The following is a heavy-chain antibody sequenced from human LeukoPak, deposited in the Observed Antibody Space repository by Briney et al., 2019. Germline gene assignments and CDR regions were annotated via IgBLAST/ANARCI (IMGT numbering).Heavy chain of an antibody. Sequence: ASVKVSCKASGGTFSSYAISWVRQAPGQGLEWMGGIIPIFGTANYAQKFQGRVTITADESTSTAYMELSSLRSEDTAVYYCARYCSGGSCYEPDYYYYYGMDVWGQGTTVTVSS. V-gene: IGHV1-69*13. CDR1: GGTFSSYA. J-gene: IGHJ6*02. CDR2: IIPIFGTA. D-gene: IGHD2-15*01. CDR3: ARYCSGGSCYEPDYYYYYGMDV.